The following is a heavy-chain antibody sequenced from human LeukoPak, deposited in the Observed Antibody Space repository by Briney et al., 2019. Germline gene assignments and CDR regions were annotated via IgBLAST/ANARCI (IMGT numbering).Heavy chain of an antibody. D-gene: IGHD6-19*01. Sequence: RWASVKVSCKASGYTFTSYGISWVRQAPGQGLEWMGWISAYNGNTNYAQKLQGRVTMTTDTSTSTAYMELRSLRSDDTAVYYCARALGYSSGWLEGDYWGQGTLVTVSS. CDR2: ISAYNGNT. J-gene: IGHJ4*02. V-gene: IGHV1-18*01. CDR1: GYTFTSYG. CDR3: ARALGYSSGWLEGDY.